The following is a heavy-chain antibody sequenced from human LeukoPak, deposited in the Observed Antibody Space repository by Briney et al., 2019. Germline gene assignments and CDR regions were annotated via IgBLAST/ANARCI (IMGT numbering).Heavy chain of an antibody. CDR3: ARHPRRGYSYGYIDY. CDR2: IYYSGST. J-gene: IGHJ4*02. CDR1: GGSISSSSYY. D-gene: IGHD5-18*01. V-gene: IGHV4-39*01. Sequence: SETLSLTCTVSGGSISSSSYYWGWIRQPPGKGLEWIGSIYYSGSTYYNPSLKCRVTISVDTSKNQFSLKLSSVTAADTAVYYCARHPRRGYSYGYIDYWGQGTLVTVSS.